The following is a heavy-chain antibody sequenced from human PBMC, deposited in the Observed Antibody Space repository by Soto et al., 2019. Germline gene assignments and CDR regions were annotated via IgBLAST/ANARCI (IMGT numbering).Heavy chain of an antibody. CDR2: IKSKTDGGTT. J-gene: IGHJ4*02. CDR3: TTDRGYGLWFGELLPIDY. CDR1: GFTFSNAW. D-gene: IGHD3-10*01. Sequence: GGSLRLSCAASGFTFSNAWMNWVRQAPGKGLEWVGRIKSKTDGGTTDYAAPVKGRFTISRDDSKNTLYLQMNSLKTEDTAVHYCTTDRGYGLWFGELLPIDYWGQGTLVTVSS. V-gene: IGHV3-15*07.